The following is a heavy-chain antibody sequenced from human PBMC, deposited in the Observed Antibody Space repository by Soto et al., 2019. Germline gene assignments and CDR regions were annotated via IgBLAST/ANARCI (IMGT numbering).Heavy chain of an antibody. Sequence: SETLSLTCTVSGGSVSSSTYNWVWIRRPPGKGLEWIGSIYYSGSTYYNPSLKSRVTISVDTSKNQFSLKLSSVTAADTAVYYCARSHQGYYYYMDVWGKGTTVTVSS. CDR3: ARSHQGYYYYMDV. V-gene: IGHV4-39*01. J-gene: IGHJ6*03. CDR1: GGSVSSSTYN. CDR2: IYYSGST.